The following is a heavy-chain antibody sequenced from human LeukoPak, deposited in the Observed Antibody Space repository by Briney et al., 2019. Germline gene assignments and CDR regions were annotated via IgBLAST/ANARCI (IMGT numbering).Heavy chain of an antibody. D-gene: IGHD6-13*01. CDR2: IYYSGST. CDR1: GGSISSYY. J-gene: IGHJ5*02. Sequence: SETLSLTCTVSGGSISSYYWSWIRQPPGKGLEWIGYIYYSGSTNYNPSLKSRVTISVDTSKNQFSLKLSSVTAADTAVYYCALTIAAAGTWDWFDPWGQGTLVTVSS. CDR3: ALTIAAAGTWDWFDP. V-gene: IGHV4-59*01.